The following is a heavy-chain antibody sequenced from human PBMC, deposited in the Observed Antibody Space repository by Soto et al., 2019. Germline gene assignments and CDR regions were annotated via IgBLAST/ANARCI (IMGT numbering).Heavy chain of an antibody. D-gene: IGHD1-1*01. CDR3: AGGRYGDY. CDR2: ISAHNGNT. CDR1: GYIFTTYG. Sequence: QVHLVQSGAEVKKPGASVKVSCKGSGYIFTTYGITWVRQAPGQGLEWMGWISAHNGNTHYAQKLQGRATVTRDTSTRTADMELRHLGADDTAVYDCAGGRYGDYWGRGALVTGSS. J-gene: IGHJ4*02. V-gene: IGHV1-18*01.